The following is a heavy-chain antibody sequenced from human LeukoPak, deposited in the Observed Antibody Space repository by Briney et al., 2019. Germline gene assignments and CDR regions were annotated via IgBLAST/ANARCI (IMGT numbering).Heavy chain of an antibody. V-gene: IGHV3-23*01. CDR1: GFTFSSYG. J-gene: IGHJ5*02. CDR2: ITGNGGNT. CDR3: ARDRSGSYPNWFDP. D-gene: IGHD3-10*01. Sequence: RGSLRLSCAASGFTFSSYGMSWVRQAPGKGLEWVSAITGNGGNTFYADSVKGRFTISRDNSKNTMYLQMNSLRAEDTALYYCARDRSGSYPNWFDPWGQGTLVTVSS.